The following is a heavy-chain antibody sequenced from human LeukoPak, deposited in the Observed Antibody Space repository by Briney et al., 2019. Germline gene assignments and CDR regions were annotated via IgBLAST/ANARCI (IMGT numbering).Heavy chain of an antibody. D-gene: IGHD1-26*01. CDR3: ARDRSGSYPYYFDY. V-gene: IGHV3-21*01. J-gene: IGHJ4*02. Sequence: GGSLRLSCAASGFTFSGSAMNWVRQAPGKGLEWVSSISSRSAYIHYTDSVKGRFNISRDNAENSLYLQMNNLRADDTAVYYCARDRSGSYPYYFDYWGQGTLVTVSS. CDR1: GFTFSGSA. CDR2: ISSRSAYI.